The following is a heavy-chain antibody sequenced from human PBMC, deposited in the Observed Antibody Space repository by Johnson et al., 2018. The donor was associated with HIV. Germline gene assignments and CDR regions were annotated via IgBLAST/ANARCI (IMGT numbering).Heavy chain of an antibody. Sequence: VQLVESGGGLVQPGGSLRLSCAASGFTVSRNYMSWVRQAPGRGLEWVSVIYSGGSTYHADSVKGRFTISRDNSKNMVYLQMNSLSAEDTAVYYCARVYILTGYSGAFDLWGQGTMVTVSS. J-gene: IGHJ3*01. CDR1: GFTVSRNY. CDR3: ARVYILTGYSGAFDL. D-gene: IGHD3-9*01. V-gene: IGHV3-66*01. CDR2: IYSGGST.